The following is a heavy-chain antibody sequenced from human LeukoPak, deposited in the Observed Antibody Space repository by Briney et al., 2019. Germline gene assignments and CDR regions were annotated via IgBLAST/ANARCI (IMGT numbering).Heavy chain of an antibody. D-gene: IGHD5-18*01. CDR2: ISYDGSNK. V-gene: IGHV3-30-3*01. Sequence: GGSLRLSCAASGFTFSSYAMHWVRQAPGKGLEWVAVISYDGSNKYYADSVKGRFTISRDNSKNTLYLQMNSLRAEDTAVYYCAREYRPEYSYGYFGYWGQGTLVTVSS. CDR1: GFTFSSYA. CDR3: AREYRPEYSYGYFGY. J-gene: IGHJ4*02.